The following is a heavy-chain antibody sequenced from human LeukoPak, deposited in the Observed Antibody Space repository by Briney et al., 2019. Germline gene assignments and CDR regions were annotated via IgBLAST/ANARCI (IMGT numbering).Heavy chain of an antibody. CDR1: GFTFSSYE. CDR3: ARDRPTYSSGWYYFDY. CDR2: ISSSGSTI. V-gene: IGHV3-48*03. D-gene: IGHD6-19*01. J-gene: IGHJ4*02. Sequence: PGGSLRLSCAASGFTFSSYEMNWVRQAPGKGLEWVSYISSSGSTIYYADSVKGRFTISRDNAKNSLYLKMNSLRAEDTAVYYCARDRPTYSSGWYYFDYWGQGTLVTVSS.